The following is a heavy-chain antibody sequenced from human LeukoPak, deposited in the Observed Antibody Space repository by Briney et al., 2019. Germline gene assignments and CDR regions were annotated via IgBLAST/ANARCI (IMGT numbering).Heavy chain of an antibody. Sequence: GGSLRLSCAASGFTFSSYAMSWVRQAPGKGLEWVSAISGSGGSTYYADSVKGRFTISRDNSKNTLYLHMNSLRVEDTAVYYCAKGSYYDSSGSFYFDYWGQGTLVTVSS. CDR1: GFTFSSYA. CDR2: ISGSGGST. CDR3: AKGSYYDSSGSFYFDY. J-gene: IGHJ4*02. D-gene: IGHD3-22*01. V-gene: IGHV3-23*01.